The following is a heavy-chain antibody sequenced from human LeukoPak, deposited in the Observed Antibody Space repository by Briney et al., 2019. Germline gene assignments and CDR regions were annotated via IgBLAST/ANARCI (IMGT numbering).Heavy chain of an antibody. CDR2: ISSSGSTI. J-gene: IGHJ4*02. CDR3: ARAGYSNLIDY. Sequence: PGGSLRLSCAASGFTFSSYEMNWVRQAPGKGLEWVSYISSSGSTIYYADSVKGRFTISRDNAKNSLYLQMNSLRAEDTAVYYCARAGYSNLIDYWGQGTLVTVSS. V-gene: IGHV3-48*03. D-gene: IGHD4-11*01. CDR1: GFTFSSYE.